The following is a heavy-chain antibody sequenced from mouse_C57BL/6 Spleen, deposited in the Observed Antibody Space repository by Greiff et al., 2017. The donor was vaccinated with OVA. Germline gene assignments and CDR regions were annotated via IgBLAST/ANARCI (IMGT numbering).Heavy chain of an antibody. CDR3: ARSGEAY. J-gene: IGHJ3*01. Sequence: EVKLQQSGPELVKPGASVKISCKASGYTFTDYYMNWVKQSHGKSLEWIGDINPNNGGTSYNQKFKGKATLTVDKSSSTAYMELRSLTSEDSAVYYCARSGEAYWGQGTLVTVSA. V-gene: IGHV1-26*01. CDR2: INPNNGGT. CDR1: GYTFTDYY. D-gene: IGHD2-13*01.